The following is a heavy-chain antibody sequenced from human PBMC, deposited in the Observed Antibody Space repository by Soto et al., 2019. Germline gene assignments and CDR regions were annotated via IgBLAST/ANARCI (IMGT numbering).Heavy chain of an antibody. J-gene: IGHJ6*02. CDR3: ARGGPTYYGRDV. Sequence: QVQLVESGGGVVQPGRSLRLSCAASGFTFSSYGMHWVRQAPGKGLEWVAVIWYDGSNKYYADSVKGRFTISRDNSKNTLYLQMTSLRAEDTAVYYCARGGPTYYGRDVWGQGTTVTVSS. CDR1: GFTFSSYG. CDR2: IWYDGSNK. V-gene: IGHV3-33*01.